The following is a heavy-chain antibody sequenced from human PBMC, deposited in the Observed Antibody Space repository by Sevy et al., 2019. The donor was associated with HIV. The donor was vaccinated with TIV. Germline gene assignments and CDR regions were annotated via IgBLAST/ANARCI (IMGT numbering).Heavy chain of an antibody. Sequence: GGSLRLSCAASGFTLSDYAMLWVRQAPGKGLEYVSGISSHGGYIFYANSVKGRFTISRDTSKNTLYLQMGSLRGEDLAVYYCAREDRAEAGTGGFDYWGLGTLVTVSS. CDR3: AREDRAEAGTGGFDY. V-gene: IGHV3-64*01. CDR2: ISSHGGYI. D-gene: IGHD6-19*01. CDR1: GFTLSDYA. J-gene: IGHJ4*02.